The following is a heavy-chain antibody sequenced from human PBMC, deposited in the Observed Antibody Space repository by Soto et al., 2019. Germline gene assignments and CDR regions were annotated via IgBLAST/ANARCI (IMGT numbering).Heavy chain of an antibody. CDR2: IYTSGST. CDR3: ARDVYCSSTSCYTGYWFDP. Sequence: PSETLSLTCTVSGGSISSYYWSWIRQPAGKGLEWIGRIYTSGSTNYNPSLKSRVTMSVDMSKNQFSLKLSSVTAADTAVYYCARDVYCSSTSCYTGYWFDPWGQGTLVTVSS. V-gene: IGHV4-4*07. J-gene: IGHJ5*02. D-gene: IGHD2-2*02. CDR1: GGSISSYY.